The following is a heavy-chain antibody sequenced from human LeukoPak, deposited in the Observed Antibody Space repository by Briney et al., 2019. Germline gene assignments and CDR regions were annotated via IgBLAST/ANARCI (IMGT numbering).Heavy chain of an antibody. J-gene: IGHJ4*02. V-gene: IGHV1-8*01. CDR3: ARFICSGGSCNEGGY. CDR1: GYTFTSYD. CDR2: MNPNSGNT. Sequence: ASVKVSCKASGYTFTSYDINLVRQATGQGLEWMGWMNPNSGNTGYAQKFQGRVTMTRNTSISTAYMKLSSLRSEDTAVYYCARFICSGGSCNEGGYWGQGTLVTVSS. D-gene: IGHD2-15*01.